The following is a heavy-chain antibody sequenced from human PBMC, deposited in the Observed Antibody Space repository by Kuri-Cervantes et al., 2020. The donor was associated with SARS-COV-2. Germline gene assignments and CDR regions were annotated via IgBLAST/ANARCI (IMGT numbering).Heavy chain of an antibody. CDR1: GYTFIGYY. J-gene: IGHJ6*03. CDR3: ARDLAWGGYYMDV. V-gene: IGHV1-2*02. Sequence: ASVKVSCKASGYTFIGYYMHWVRQAPGQGLEWMGWINPNSGGTNYAQKFQGRVTMTRDTSISTAYMELGRLRSDDTAVYYCARDLAWGGYYMDVWGKGTTVTVSS. CDR2: INPNSGGT. D-gene: IGHD7-27*01.